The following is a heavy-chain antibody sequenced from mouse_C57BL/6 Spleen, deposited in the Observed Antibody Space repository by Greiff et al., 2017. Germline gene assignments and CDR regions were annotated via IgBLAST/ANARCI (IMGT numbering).Heavy chain of an antibody. CDR1: GYTFTDYY. CDR2: INPNNGGT. V-gene: IGHV1-26*01. D-gene: IGHD2-2*01. CDR3: ASPPMVTTEVGFAY. Sequence: EVQLQQSGPELVKPGASVKISCKASGYTFTDYYMNWVKQSHGKSLEWIGDINPNNGGTSYNQKFKGKATLTVDKSSSTAYMELRSLTSEDSAVYYCASPPMVTTEVGFAYWGQGTLVTVSA. J-gene: IGHJ3*01.